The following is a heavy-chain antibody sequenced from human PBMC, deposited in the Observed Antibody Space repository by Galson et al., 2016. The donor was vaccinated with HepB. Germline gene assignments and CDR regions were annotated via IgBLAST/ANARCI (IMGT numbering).Heavy chain of an antibody. J-gene: IGHJ4*02. Sequence: TLSLTCTVSGGSISSGNYYWSWMRQPAGKGLEWIGRVNTSGNTNYNPSLKNRITMSVDTSKNQISLKLSSVTAADTAVYYCATYYGSRFDYWGQGALVTVSS. D-gene: IGHD4-17*01. V-gene: IGHV4-61*02. CDR1: GGSISSGNYY. CDR3: ATYYGSRFDY. CDR2: VNTSGNT.